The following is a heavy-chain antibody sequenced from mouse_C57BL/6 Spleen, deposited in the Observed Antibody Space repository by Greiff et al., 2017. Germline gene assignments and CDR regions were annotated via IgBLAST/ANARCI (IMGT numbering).Heavy chain of an antibody. Sequence: VQLQQPGAELVRPGSSVKLSCKASGYTFTSYWMDWVKQRPGQGLEWIGNIYPSDSETHYNQKFKDKDTLTVDKSSSTAYMQLSSLTSEDSAVYYCAREDYSNAMDYWGQGTSVTVSS. J-gene: IGHJ4*01. CDR1: GYTFTSYW. D-gene: IGHD2-5*01. V-gene: IGHV1-61*01. CDR2: IYPSDSET. CDR3: AREDYSNAMDY.